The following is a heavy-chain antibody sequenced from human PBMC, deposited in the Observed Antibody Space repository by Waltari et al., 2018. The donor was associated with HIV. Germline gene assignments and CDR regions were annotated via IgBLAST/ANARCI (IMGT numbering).Heavy chain of an antibody. J-gene: IGHJ4*02. Sequence: QVQLQQWGAGLLKPSETLSLTCAVYGGSFSDYYWTWIRQPPGKGLEWIGEINHSGSTNYKPPLKSRVTISVDTSKNQFSLKLSSVTAADTAVYYCARRGLRFCSSTTCLDYWGQGTLVTVSS. V-gene: IGHV4-34*01. CDR3: ARRGLRFCSSTTCLDY. D-gene: IGHD2-2*01. CDR2: INHSGST. CDR1: GGSFSDYY.